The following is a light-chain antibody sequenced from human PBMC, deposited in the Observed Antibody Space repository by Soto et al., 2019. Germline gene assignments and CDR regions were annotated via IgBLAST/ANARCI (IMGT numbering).Light chain of an antibody. V-gene: IGKV3-20*01. J-gene: IGKJ1*01. CDR3: QQYGDSLTWT. CDR2: ASS. CDR1: QSLNRRY. Sequence: EILLTQSPGTLSLSPGERATLSCRASQSLNRRYLAWYHQKPGQAPRLLIYASSSRATGIPDRFSGSGSGTDFTLTISRLEPEDFAVHYCQQYGDSLTWTFGQGTKVHIK.